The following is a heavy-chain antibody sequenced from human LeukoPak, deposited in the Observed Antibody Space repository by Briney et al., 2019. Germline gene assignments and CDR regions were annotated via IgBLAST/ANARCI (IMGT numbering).Heavy chain of an antibody. J-gene: IGHJ6*02. V-gene: IGHV3-49*03. CDR3: TRALKVRGGPAWGMDV. Sequence: PGRSLRLSCIASGFTFGDYAMSWFRQAPGKGLEWVGFIRSKAYGGTTEYAASVKGRFTISRDDSKSIAYLQMNSLKTEDTAVYYCTRALKVRGGPAWGMDVWGQGTTVTVSS. CDR2: IRSKAYGGTT. D-gene: IGHD3-10*01. CDR1: GFTFGDYA.